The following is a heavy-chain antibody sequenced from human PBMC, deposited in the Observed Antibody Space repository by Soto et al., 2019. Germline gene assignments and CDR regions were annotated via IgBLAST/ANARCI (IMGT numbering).Heavy chain of an antibody. CDR3: ARWTYYYGSGSYNGWFDP. Sequence: SETLSLTCAVYGGSFSGYYWSWIRQPPGKGLEWIGEINHSGSTNYNPSLKSRVTISEDTSKNQFSLKLSSVTAADTAVYYCARWTYYYGSGSYNGWFDPWGQGTLVTVSS. CDR1: GGSFSGYY. J-gene: IGHJ5*02. D-gene: IGHD3-10*01. CDR2: INHSGST. V-gene: IGHV4-34*01.